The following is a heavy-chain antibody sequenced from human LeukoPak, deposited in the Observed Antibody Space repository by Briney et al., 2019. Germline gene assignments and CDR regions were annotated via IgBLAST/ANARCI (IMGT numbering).Heavy chain of an antibody. D-gene: IGHD2-2*02. J-gene: IGHJ5*02. CDR1: GGSFSGYY. CDR3: ARAKRIVVVPAAIRWFDP. Sequence: SETLSLTCAAYGGSFSGYYWSWIRQPPGKGLEWVGEINHSGSTNYNPSLKSRVTISVDTSKNQFSLKLSSVTAADTAVYYCARAKRIVVVPAAIRWFDPWGQGTLDTVSS. V-gene: IGHV4-34*01. CDR2: INHSGST.